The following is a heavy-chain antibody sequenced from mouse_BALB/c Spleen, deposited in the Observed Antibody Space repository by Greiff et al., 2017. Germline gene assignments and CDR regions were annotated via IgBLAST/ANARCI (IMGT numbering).Heavy chain of an antibody. CDR1: GFTFSSYA. V-gene: IGHV5-6-5*01. CDR2: ISSGGST. J-gene: IGHJ4*01. CDR3: ARGGLREAMDY. Sequence: DVKLVESGGGLVKPGGSLKLSCAASGFTFSSYAMSWVRQTPEKRLEWVASISSGGSTYYPDSVKGRFTISRDNARNILYLQMSSLRSEDTAMYYCARGGLREAMDYWGQGTSVTVSS. D-gene: IGHD1-1*01.